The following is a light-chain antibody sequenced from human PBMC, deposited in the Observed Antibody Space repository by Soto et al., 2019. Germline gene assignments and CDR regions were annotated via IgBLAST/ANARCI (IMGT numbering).Light chain of an antibody. CDR2: DAS. V-gene: IGKV3-11*01. J-gene: IGKJ4*01. CDR3: QQRGHWPS. Sequence: EIVLTQSPATLALSPGERATLSCRASQSLDNYLAWYQHKPGQAPRLLIYDASTRATDIPARFSGSGSGTDFTLTISSLEPEDFAVYYCQQRGHWPSFGGGTKVEIK. CDR1: QSLDNY.